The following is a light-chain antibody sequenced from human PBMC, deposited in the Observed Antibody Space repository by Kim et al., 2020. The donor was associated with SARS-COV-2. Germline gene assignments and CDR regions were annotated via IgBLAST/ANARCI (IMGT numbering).Light chain of an antibody. CDR1: SLRIYY. J-gene: IGLJ3*02. Sequence: ALGQTVRITCQGDSLRIYYASWYQQNPGQAPVLVIYGKNNRPSWIPDRFSGSSSVNTASLTITGAQAEDEADYYCNSRDSSGNLWVFGGGTKLTVL. CDR2: GKN. CDR3: NSRDSSGNLWV. V-gene: IGLV3-19*01.